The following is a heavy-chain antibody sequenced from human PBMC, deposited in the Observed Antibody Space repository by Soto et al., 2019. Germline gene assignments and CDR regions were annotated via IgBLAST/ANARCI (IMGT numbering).Heavy chain of an antibody. CDR1: GFTFSSYA. CDR3: ATVRRTAMVKAYYYYYGMDV. J-gene: IGHJ6*02. CDR2: ISYDGSNK. V-gene: IGHV3-30-3*01. D-gene: IGHD5-18*01. Sequence: GSLRLSCAASGFTFSSYAMHWVRQAPGKGLEWVAVISYDGSNKYYADSVKGRFTISRDNSKNTLYLQMNSLRAEDTAVYYCATVRRTAMVKAYYYYYGMDVWGQGTTVTVSS.